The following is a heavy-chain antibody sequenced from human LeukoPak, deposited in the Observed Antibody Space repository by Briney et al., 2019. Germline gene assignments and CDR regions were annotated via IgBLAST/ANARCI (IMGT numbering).Heavy chain of an antibody. CDR2: ISGTGGTT. V-gene: IGHV3-23*01. D-gene: IGHD1-26*01. Sequence: PGGSLRLSCSASGFTFSNYVLHWVRQAPGKGLEWVSLISGTGGTTYYADSVKGRLTISRDNSKNTLYLQMNSLRVEDTAVYYCAKDAHSGSYFDYWGQGILVTVSS. CDR3: AKDAHSGSYFDY. J-gene: IGHJ4*01. CDR1: GFTFSNYV.